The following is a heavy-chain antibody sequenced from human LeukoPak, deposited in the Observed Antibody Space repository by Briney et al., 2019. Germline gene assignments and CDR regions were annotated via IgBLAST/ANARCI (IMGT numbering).Heavy chain of an antibody. CDR1: GGSISSYY. D-gene: IGHD3-22*01. CDR2: IYYSGNT. CDR3: ASFRYDSSGYSAFDY. V-gene: IGHV4-59*08. J-gene: IGHJ4*02. Sequence: SETLSLTCTVSGGSISSYYWSWIRQPPGRGREWSGYIYYSGNTNYNPSLESRVTLSVNTFKNHFFMKLSCVTAAHTAVYYCASFRYDSSGYSAFDYWGQGTLVTVSS.